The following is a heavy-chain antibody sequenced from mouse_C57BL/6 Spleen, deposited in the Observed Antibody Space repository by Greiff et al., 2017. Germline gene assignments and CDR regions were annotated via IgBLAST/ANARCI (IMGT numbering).Heavy chain of an antibody. CDR1: GFSLTSYG. D-gene: IGHD1-1*01. CDR2: IWRGGST. Sequence: VKLMESGPGLVQPSQSLSITCTASGFSLTSYGVHWVRQSPGKGLEWLGVIWRGGSTDYNAAFMSRLSITKDNSESQVFFKMNSLQADDTAIYYCAKSVDYGSSRGYAMDYWGQGTSVTVSS. J-gene: IGHJ4*01. V-gene: IGHV2-5*01. CDR3: AKSVDYGSSRGYAMDY.